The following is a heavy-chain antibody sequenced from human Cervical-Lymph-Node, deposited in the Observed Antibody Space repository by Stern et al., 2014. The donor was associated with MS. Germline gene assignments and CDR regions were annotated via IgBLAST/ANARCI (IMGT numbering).Heavy chain of an antibody. CDR3: MGVGDAMHV. Sequence: QVQLVESGGGVVQPGRSLTLSCAASGFSLSNYGMNWVRQAPGKGLELVAVRSFVGGNKKYGDSVKGRFSISRDVANDMLFLQMNSLRPEDAAVYYCMGVGDAMHVWGQGTTVIVSS. J-gene: IGHJ6*02. CDR1: GFSLSNYG. CDR2: RSFVGGNK. V-gene: IGHV3-30*03.